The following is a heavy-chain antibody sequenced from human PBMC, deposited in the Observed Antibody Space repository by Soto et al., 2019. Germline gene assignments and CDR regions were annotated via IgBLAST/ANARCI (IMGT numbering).Heavy chain of an antibody. D-gene: IGHD3-22*01. CDR1: GYSFTSYW. CDR2: IDPSDSYT. Sequence: GESLKISCKGSGYSFTSYWISWVRQMPGKGLEWMGRIDPSDSYTNYSPSFQGHVTISADKSISTAYLQWSSLKASDTAMYYCARHGLDSSGYYSDDAFDIWGQGTMVTVSS. CDR3: ARHGLDSSGYYSDDAFDI. V-gene: IGHV5-10-1*01. J-gene: IGHJ3*02.